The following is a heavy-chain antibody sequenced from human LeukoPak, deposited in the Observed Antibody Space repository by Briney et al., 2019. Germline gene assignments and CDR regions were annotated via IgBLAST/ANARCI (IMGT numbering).Heavy chain of an antibody. D-gene: IGHD3-22*01. V-gene: IGHV3-23*01. Sequence: GGSLRLSCVVSGITLSNYGMSWVRQAPGKGLEWVSGISERGGSTNYADSVKGRFTISRDNSKNTLYLQMNSLRAEDTAVYYCAKDRGYYDSSGYFDDWGQGTLVTVSS. J-gene: IGHJ4*02. CDR1: GITLSNYG. CDR2: ISERGGST. CDR3: AKDRGYYDSSGYFDD.